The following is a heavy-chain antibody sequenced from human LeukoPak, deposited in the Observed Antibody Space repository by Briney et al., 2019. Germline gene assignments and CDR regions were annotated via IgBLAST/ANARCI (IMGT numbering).Heavy chain of an antibody. Sequence: SVKVSCKASGGTFSNYAISGVRQAPGQGREGMGGTINIFGTAKYAQTFQGRVTIPTDASTSTAYMELSTLRSQDTPVYYCTGGFGAPLYYFDYWGQGTLVTVSS. CDR2: TINIFGTA. D-gene: IGHD3-10*01. CDR1: GGTFSNYA. J-gene: IGHJ4*02. CDR3: TGGFGAPLYYFDY. V-gene: IGHV1-69*05.